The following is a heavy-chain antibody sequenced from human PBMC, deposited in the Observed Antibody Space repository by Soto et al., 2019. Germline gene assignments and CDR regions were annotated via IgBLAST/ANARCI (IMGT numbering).Heavy chain of an antibody. D-gene: IGHD1-1*01. Sequence: GSLRLSCAASGFTFTKAWMNSVRQAPGQGLAWVGRIIRRTDGGKADYAAPVLCRFTISTDDSKDTLYMQLYNLKTEYMAVYYCTTAMHCSGNEYLYGVDVWGQVTTVIVSS. CDR1: GFTFTKAW. J-gene: IGHJ6*02. CDR3: TTAMHCSGNEYLYGVDV. V-gene: IGHV3-15*01. CDR2: IIRRTDGGKA.